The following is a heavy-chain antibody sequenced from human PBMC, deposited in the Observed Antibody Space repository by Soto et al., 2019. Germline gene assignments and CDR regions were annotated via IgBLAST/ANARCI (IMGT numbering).Heavy chain of an antibody. D-gene: IGHD6-19*01. Sequence: PGESLKISCKGSGYSFTSSWISWVRQMPGRGLEWMGRIDPSDSYINYSPSFQGHVTISADKSISTAYLQWSSLEASDTAMYYCARHEQWLAKDNWFDPWGQGTLVTVSS. CDR1: GYSFTSSW. CDR3: ARHEQWLAKDNWFDP. V-gene: IGHV5-10-1*01. CDR2: IDPSDSYI. J-gene: IGHJ5*02.